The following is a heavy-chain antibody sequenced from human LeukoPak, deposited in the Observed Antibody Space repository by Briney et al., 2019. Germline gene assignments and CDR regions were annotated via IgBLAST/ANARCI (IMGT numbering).Heavy chain of an antibody. Sequence: GASVKVSCKASGYTFTGYYMHWVRQAPGQRLEWMGWINAGNGNTKYSQKFQGRVTITRDTSASTAYMELSSLRSEDTAVYYCARVELYSGYGVKFDYWGQGTLVTVSS. V-gene: IGHV1-3*01. J-gene: IGHJ4*02. D-gene: IGHD5-12*01. CDR2: INAGNGNT. CDR3: ARVELYSGYGVKFDY. CDR1: GYTFTGYY.